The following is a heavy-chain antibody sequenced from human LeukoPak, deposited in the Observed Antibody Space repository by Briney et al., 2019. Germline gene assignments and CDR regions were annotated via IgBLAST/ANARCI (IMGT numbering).Heavy chain of an antibody. J-gene: IGHJ4*02. V-gene: IGHV3-33*08. Sequence: GGSLRLSCAASEFTVSAHYMNWVRQAPGKGLEWLAVIWYDGNNKYYADSVQGRFTISRDNSKNTLYLQMNSLRAEDTAVYYCAADWPLDYWGQGTLVTVSS. CDR2: IWYDGNNK. CDR3: AADWPLDY. CDR1: EFTVSAHY. D-gene: IGHD3/OR15-3a*01.